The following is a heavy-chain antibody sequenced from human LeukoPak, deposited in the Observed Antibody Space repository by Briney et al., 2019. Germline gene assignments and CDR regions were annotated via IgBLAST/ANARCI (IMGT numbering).Heavy chain of an antibody. D-gene: IGHD6-25*01. CDR3: ARGPLGIASV. CDR1: GGSFSGYY. V-gene: IGHV4-34*01. Sequence: SETLSLTCADYGGSFSGYYWSWIRQPPGKGLEWIGEINHSGSTNYNPSLKSRVTISVDTSKNQFSLKLSSVTAADTAVYYCARGPLGIASVWGQGTLVTVSS. CDR2: INHSGST. J-gene: IGHJ4*02.